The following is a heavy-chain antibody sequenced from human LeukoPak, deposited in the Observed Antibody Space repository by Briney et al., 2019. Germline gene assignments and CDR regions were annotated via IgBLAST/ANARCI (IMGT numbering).Heavy chain of an antibody. CDR1: GFTFSSYS. Sequence: GGSLRLSCAAAGFTFSSYSMNWVRQAPGKGLEWVSFSSSSSSYIYYADSVKGRFTTSRDNAKNSLYLQMNSLRAEDTAVYYCARDGVEDSRSHAFDSWGEGTMGAVSS. CDR2: SSSSSSYI. J-gene: IGHJ3*02. V-gene: IGHV3-21*01. D-gene: IGHD2-15*01. CDR3: ARDGVEDSRSHAFDS.